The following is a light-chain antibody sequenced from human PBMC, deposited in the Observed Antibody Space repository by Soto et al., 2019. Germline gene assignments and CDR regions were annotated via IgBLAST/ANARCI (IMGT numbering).Light chain of an antibody. CDR2: GNT. CDR3: QSYGGSLSGSV. V-gene: IGLV1-40*01. CDR1: TSNIVAGYD. J-gene: IGLJ2*01. Sequence: QSVLTQPPSVSGAPGQRVTISCTGSTSNIVAGYDVHWYQQLPGTAPKLLIYGNTNRPSGVPDRFSVSRSGTSASLAITGLQAEDEADYYCQSYGGSLSGSVFGGGTKLPVL.